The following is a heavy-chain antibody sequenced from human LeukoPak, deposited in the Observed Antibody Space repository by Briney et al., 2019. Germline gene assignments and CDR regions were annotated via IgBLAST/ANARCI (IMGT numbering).Heavy chain of an antibody. CDR3: ARGSLGNLDY. CDR2: IYASGSP. CDR1: GGSISSFY. V-gene: IGHV4-4*07. Sequence: PSETLSLNCTVSGGSISSFYWSGIRQPAGKGLEWIGRIYASGSPNYNPSLKSRVTMSVDTSKNQFSLRVNSVTAADTAVYYCARGSLGNLDYWGQGTLVTVSS. J-gene: IGHJ4*02. D-gene: IGHD7-27*01.